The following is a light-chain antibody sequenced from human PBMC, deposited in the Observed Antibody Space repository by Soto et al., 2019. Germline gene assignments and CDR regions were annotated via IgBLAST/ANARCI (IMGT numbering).Light chain of an antibody. CDR1: QSVGSSF. CDR2: GAS. V-gene: IGKV3D-20*02. Sequence: EIVLTQSPGTLSLSPGERATLSCRASQSVGSSFLAWYQQKPGQAPRLLIHGASNRATGIPDRFSGSGSGTDFTLTISRLDPEDFAVYYCQQRSNWHTFGQGTRLEIK. CDR3: QQRSNWHT. J-gene: IGKJ5*01.